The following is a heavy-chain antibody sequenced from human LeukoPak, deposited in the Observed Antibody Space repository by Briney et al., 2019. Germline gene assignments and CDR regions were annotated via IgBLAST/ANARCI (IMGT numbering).Heavy chain of an antibody. D-gene: IGHD3-9*01. J-gene: IGHJ3*02. CDR3: ARDRDIFTGLDAFDI. CDR1: GFTFSSYS. V-gene: IGHV3-21*01. CDR2: ISSSSSYI. Sequence: GGSLRLSCAASGFTFSSYSMNWVRQAPGKGLEWVSSISSSSSYIYYADSVKGRFTISRDNAKNSLYLQMNSLRAEDTAVYYCARDRDIFTGLDAFDIWGQGTMVTVSS.